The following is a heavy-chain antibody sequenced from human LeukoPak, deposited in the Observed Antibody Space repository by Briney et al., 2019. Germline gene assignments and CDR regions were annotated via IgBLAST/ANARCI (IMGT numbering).Heavy chain of an antibody. J-gene: IGHJ4*02. CDR3: ARASFDH. CDR2: ISTYNGNT. V-gene: IGHV1-18*01. CDR1: GYTFFTYG. Sequence: GASVTVSCKASGYTFFTYGINWVRQAPGQGPEWIGWISTYNGNTKYALKFQDRVTLTRDTSTTTAYMELRSLTSDDRAVYYCARASFDHWGQGTLVIVSS.